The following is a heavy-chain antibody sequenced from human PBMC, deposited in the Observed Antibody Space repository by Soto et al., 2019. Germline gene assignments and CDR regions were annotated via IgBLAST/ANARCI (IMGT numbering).Heavy chain of an antibody. D-gene: IGHD1-26*01. Sequence: ASVKVSCKASGYTFITYGLSWVRQAPGQGLEWMGWISTFNGNTNYAQKFQGRVTMTTDTSTSTAYMELRSLGSDDTAVYYCAREGENFDYWGQGALVTVSS. J-gene: IGHJ4*02. CDR1: GYTFITYG. CDR3: AREGENFDY. CDR2: ISTFNGNT. V-gene: IGHV1-18*01.